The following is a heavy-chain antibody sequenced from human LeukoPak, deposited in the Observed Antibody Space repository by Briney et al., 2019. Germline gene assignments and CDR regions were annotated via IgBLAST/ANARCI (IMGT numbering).Heavy chain of an antibody. CDR3: AKMGGVVTTAHDAFDI. J-gene: IGHJ3*02. D-gene: IGHD4-23*01. V-gene: IGHV3-30*18. CDR2: ISYDGSNK. Sequence: GRSLRLSCAASGFTFSSYGMHWVRQAPGKGLEWVAVISYDGSNKYYADSVKGRFTISRDNSKNTLYLQMNSLRAEDTAVYYCAKMGGVVTTAHDAFDIWGQGTMVTVSS. CDR1: GFTFSSYG.